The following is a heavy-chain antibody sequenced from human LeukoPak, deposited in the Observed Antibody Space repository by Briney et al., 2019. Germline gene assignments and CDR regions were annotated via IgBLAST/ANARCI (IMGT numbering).Heavy chain of an antibody. CDR1: GGSNSSSSYY. CDR3: ARRPYDSSGYYYVNWFFDL. V-gene: IGHV4-39*01. CDR2: IYYSGST. J-gene: IGHJ2*01. Sequence: PSETLSLTCTVSGGSNSSSSYYWGWIRQPPGKGLEWIGSIYYSGSTYYNPSLKSRVTMSVNTSKNQFSLKLSSVTAADTAVYSCARRPYDSSGYYYVNWFFDLWGRGTLVSVSS. D-gene: IGHD3-22*01.